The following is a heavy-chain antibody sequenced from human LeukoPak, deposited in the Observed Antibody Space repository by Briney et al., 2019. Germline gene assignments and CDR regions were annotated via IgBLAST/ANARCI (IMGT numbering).Heavy chain of an antibody. Sequence: GGSLRLSCAVSGITLSNYGMSWVRQTPGKGLEWVAGISGSGGTTSYADSVRGRFTISRDNPKNTLYLQMNSLRAEDTAVYFCAKRGVVIRVILVGFHKEAYYFDSWGQGALVTVSS. D-gene: IGHD3-22*01. V-gene: IGHV3-23*01. CDR3: AKRGVVIRVILVGFHKEAYYFDS. CDR2: ISGSGGTT. CDR1: GITLSNYG. J-gene: IGHJ4*02.